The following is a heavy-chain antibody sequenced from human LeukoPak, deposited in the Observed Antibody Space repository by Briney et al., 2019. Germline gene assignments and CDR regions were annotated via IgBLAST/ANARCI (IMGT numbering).Heavy chain of an antibody. CDR1: GFTFSSYS. J-gene: IGHJ6*03. Sequence: GGSLRLSCAASGFTFSSYSMNWVRQAPGEGLEWVSYISSSSSTIYYADSVKGRFTISRDNAKNSLYLQMNSLRAEDTAVYYCARDAGDCSGGSCYSFYMDVWGKGTTVTVSS. CDR3: ARDAGDCSGGSCYSFYMDV. V-gene: IGHV3-48*01. D-gene: IGHD2-15*01. CDR2: ISSSSSTI.